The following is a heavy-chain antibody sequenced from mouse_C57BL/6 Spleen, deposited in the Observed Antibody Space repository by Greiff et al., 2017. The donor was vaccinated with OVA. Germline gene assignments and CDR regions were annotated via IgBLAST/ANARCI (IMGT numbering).Heavy chain of an antibody. CDR2: IDPSDSNT. CDR1: GYTFTSYW. V-gene: IGHV1-69*01. J-gene: IGHJ2*01. Sequence: QVQLQQPGAELVMPGASVKLSCKASGYTFTSYWMHWVKQRPGQGLEWIGEIDPSDSNTNYNQKFKGQSTLTVDKSSSTAYMQLSSLTSEDSAVDYCARCCDGNRTYDFDYWGQGTTLTVAS. D-gene: IGHD1-1*01. CDR3: ARCCDGNRTYDFDY.